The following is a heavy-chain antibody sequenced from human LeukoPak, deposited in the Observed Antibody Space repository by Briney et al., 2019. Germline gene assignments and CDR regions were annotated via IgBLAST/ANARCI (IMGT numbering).Heavy chain of an antibody. CDR2: IYYSGGT. D-gene: IGHD5-18*01. V-gene: IGHV4-34*01. J-gene: IGHJ4*02. Sequence: SETLSLTCAVYGGSFSGYFWSWIRQPPGKGLEWIGSIYYSGGTYYNPSLKSRVTISVDTSKNQFSLKLSSVTAADTAVYYCARHSPRDTAAATWVDYWGQGTLVTVSS. CDR3: ARHSPRDTAAATWVDY. CDR1: GGSFSGYF.